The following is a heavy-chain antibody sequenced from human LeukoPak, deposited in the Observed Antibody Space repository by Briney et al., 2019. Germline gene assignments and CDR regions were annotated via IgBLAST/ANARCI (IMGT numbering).Heavy chain of an antibody. Sequence: GGSLRLSCAASGFTLISYNMNWVRQAPGKGLEWISYISTSSTTIKYADPVKGRFTISRDNAKNSLYLQMNSLKAEDTAIYYCAKLGANGYYSWLDPWGQGTLVTVSS. D-gene: IGHD5-24*01. J-gene: IGHJ5*02. V-gene: IGHV3-48*01. CDR1: GFTLISYN. CDR2: ISTSSTTI. CDR3: AKLGANGYYSWLDP.